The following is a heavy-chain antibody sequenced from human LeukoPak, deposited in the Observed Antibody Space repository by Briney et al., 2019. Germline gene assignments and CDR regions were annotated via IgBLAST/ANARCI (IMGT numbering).Heavy chain of an antibody. J-gene: IGHJ4*02. CDR2: ISSSSSTI. CDR1: GFTFSTYS. D-gene: IGHD3-3*01. Sequence: GGSLRLSCAASGFTFSTYSMNWVRQAPGKGLEWVSYISSSSSTIYYADSVKGRFTISRDNAKNSLYLQMNSLRAEDTAVYYCARDRAWNYFDSWGQGTLVTVSS. CDR3: ARDRAWNYFDS. V-gene: IGHV3-48*01.